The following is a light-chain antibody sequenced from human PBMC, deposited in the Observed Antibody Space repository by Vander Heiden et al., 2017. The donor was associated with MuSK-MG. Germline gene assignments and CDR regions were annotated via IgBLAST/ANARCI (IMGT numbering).Light chain of an antibody. CDR1: SSNIGAGYD. CDR3: QSYDSSLSGVCV. Sequence: QSVLTQPPAVSGATGQRVTISCTGSSSNIGAGYDVHWYQQLPVTAPKRLIYGNSNRPSVVPDRFSGSKSATSASLASTGLQSEDEADYYGQSYDSSLSGVCVCGGGTKLTVL. J-gene: IGLJ3*02. V-gene: IGLV1-40*01. CDR2: GNS.